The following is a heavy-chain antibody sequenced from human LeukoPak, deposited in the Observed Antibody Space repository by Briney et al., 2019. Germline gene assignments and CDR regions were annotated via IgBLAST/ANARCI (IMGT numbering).Heavy chain of an antibody. CDR2: ITDTGGNT. V-gene: IGHV3-23*01. Sequence: PGGSLRLSCAASGFTFSSYAMSWVRQAPGKGLEWVSAITDTGGNTYYADSVKGRFTISRDNSRNMLYLQMDSLRAEDTAVYYCAKRVEYSSPGGYFDYWGQGTLVTVSS. D-gene: IGHD6-6*01. CDR3: AKRVEYSSPGGYFDY. CDR1: GFTFSSYA. J-gene: IGHJ4*02.